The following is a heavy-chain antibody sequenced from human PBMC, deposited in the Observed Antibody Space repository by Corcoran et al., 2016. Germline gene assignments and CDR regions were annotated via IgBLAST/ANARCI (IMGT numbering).Heavy chain of an antibody. CDR2: ISAYNGNA. CDR3: ARDGYCSGGSCSGNYNWVDP. J-gene: IGHJ5*02. D-gene: IGHD2-15*01. Sequence: QVQLVQSGAEVKNPGASVKVSCKASGYTFTSYGISWVRQAPGQGLQWMGWISAYNGNANYAQNFQGRVTMTTDTPTTTAYMELRSLTSDDTDVYYCARDGYCSGGSCSGNYNWVDPWGQGTLVTVSS. V-gene: IGHV1-18*01. CDR1: GYTFTSYG.